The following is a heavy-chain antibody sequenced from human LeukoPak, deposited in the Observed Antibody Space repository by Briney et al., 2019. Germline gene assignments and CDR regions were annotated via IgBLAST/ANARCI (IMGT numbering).Heavy chain of an antibody. Sequence: GGSLRLSCAASGFTFSSYSMNWVRQAPGKGLEWVSYISSSSSTIYYADSVKGRLTISRDNAKNSLYLQMNSLRAEDTAVYYCARGQKSSGYCPSDYWGQGTLVTVSS. CDR2: ISSSSSTI. CDR1: GFTFSSYS. V-gene: IGHV3-48*01. D-gene: IGHD3-22*01. J-gene: IGHJ4*02. CDR3: ARGQKSSGYCPSDY.